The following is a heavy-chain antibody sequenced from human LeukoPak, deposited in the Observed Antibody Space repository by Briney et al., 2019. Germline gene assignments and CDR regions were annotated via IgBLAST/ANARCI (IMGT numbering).Heavy chain of an antibody. J-gene: IGHJ4*02. D-gene: IGHD6-19*01. CDR2: ISSATT. V-gene: IGHV3-49*03. Sequence: GGSMRLSCTASGFTFGEFRMSWFRQAPGKGLGWKGIISSATTEYDASVKGTFTISRYDSTSNAYLQMNSLTTEDTAVYYCSRGSGWLSVYWGQGTLVTVSS. CDR3: SRGSGWLSVY. CDR1: GFTFGEFR.